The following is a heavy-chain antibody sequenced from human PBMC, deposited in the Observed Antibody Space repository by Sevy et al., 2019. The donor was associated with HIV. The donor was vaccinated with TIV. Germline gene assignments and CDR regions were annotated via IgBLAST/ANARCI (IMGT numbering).Heavy chain of an antibody. D-gene: IGHD1-26*01. CDR1: GFTFSSYG. Sequence: GGSLRLSCAASGFTFSSYGMHWVRQAPGKGLEWVAVIWDDGSNKYYADSVKGRFTISRDNSKNTLYLQMNSLRAEDTAVYYCARDNRSVGATLDYWGQGTLVTVSS. J-gene: IGHJ4*02. CDR3: ARDNRSVGATLDY. V-gene: IGHV3-33*01. CDR2: IWDDGSNK.